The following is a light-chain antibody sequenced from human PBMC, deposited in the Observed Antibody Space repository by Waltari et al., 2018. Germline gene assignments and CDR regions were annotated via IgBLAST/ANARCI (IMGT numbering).Light chain of an antibody. V-gene: IGLV2-23*02. CDR3: CSYAGRVV. CDR2: EVN. CDR1: SRDIGTYDL. Sequence: QSALTQPASVSGSPGQSITISCPGPSRDIGTYDLVSWYQQYPGKAPKLMIYEVNKRPSGLSDRFSGSKSGNTASLTISGLQAEDEADYYCCSYAGRVVFGGGTKLTVL. J-gene: IGLJ2*01.